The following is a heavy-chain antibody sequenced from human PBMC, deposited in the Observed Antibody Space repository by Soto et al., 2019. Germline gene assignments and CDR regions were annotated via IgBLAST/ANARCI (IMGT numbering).Heavy chain of an antibody. Sequence: SETLSLTCVVSGGSLSSYYWSWIRQPPGKGLEWIGYIYYSGSTNYNPSLKSRVTISVDTPKNQLSLKLSSVTAADTAVYYCARAWGFYFDYWGQGTLVTVSS. CDR1: GGSLSSYY. D-gene: IGHD1-26*01. CDR2: IYYSGST. J-gene: IGHJ4*02. V-gene: IGHV4-59*01. CDR3: ARAWGFYFDY.